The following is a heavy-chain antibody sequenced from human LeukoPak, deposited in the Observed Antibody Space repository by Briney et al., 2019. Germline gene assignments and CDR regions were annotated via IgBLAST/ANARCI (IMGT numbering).Heavy chain of an antibody. Sequence: SETLSLTCAVSGYSISSGYYWGWIRQPPGKGLEWIGSIYHSGSTYYNPSLKSRVTISVDTSKNQFSLKQSSVTAADTAVYYCARRSSSSAGYYYYYYYMDVWGKGTTVTVSS. CDR2: IYHSGST. V-gene: IGHV4-38-2*01. CDR3: ARRSSSSAGYYYYYYYMDV. CDR1: GYSISSGYY. D-gene: IGHD6-6*01. J-gene: IGHJ6*03.